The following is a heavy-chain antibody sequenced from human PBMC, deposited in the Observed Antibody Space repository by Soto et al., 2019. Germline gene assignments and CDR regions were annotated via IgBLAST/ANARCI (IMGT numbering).Heavy chain of an antibody. CDR2: ISGSGGST. Sequence: PGGSLRLSCAASGFTFSSYAMSWVLQSPGKGLEWVSAISGSGGSTYYADSVKGRFTISRDNSKNTLYLQMNSLRAEDTAVYYCAKDELRLGELYYFDYWGQGTLVTVSS. J-gene: IGHJ4*02. CDR3: AKDELRLGELYYFDY. D-gene: IGHD3-16*01. V-gene: IGHV3-23*01. CDR1: GFTFSSYA.